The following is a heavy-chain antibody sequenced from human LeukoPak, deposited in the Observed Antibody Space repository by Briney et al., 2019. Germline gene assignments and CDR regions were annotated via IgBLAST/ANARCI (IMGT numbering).Heavy chain of an antibody. CDR2: IKQDGTET. CDR3: ARSLSHWELPTNY. J-gene: IGHJ4*02. CDR1: GFTFTTYW. D-gene: IGHD1-26*01. V-gene: IGHV3-7*01. Sequence: GGSLRLSCAASGFTFTTYWMNWVRQAPGEGLEWGANIKQDGTETYYVDSVKGRFTVSRDNAKNSVFLQMNRLRDDDTAVYYCARSLSHWELPTNYWGQGTLVTDSS.